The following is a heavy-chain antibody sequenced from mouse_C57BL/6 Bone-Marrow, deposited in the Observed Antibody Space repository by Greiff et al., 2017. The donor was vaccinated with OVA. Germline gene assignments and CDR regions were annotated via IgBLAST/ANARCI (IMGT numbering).Heavy chain of an antibody. J-gene: IGHJ2*01. CDR2: ISSGGSYT. CDR1: GFTFSSYG. CDR3: ARESNYVLFDY. Sequence: EVKLMESGGDLVKPGGSLKLSCAASGFTFSSYGMSWVRQTPDKRLEWVATISSGGSYTYYPDRVKGRFTISRDNAKNTLYLQMSSLKSEDTAMYCCARESNYVLFDYWGQGTTLTVSS. D-gene: IGHD2-5*01. V-gene: IGHV5-6*01.